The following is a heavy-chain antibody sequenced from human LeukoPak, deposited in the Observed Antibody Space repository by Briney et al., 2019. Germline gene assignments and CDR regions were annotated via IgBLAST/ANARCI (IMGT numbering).Heavy chain of an antibody. CDR1: GFTFTSYW. Sequence: PGGSLRLSCAASGFTFTSYWMSWVRQAPGEGLEWVANIKEDGSEKYYVDSLKGRFTISRDNAKNSLYLQMNSLRAEDTAVYYCARGRIYYIHWGQGTLVTVSS. J-gene: IGHJ4*02. CDR2: IKEDGSEK. CDR3: ARGRIYYIH. V-gene: IGHV3-7*04. D-gene: IGHD3-22*01.